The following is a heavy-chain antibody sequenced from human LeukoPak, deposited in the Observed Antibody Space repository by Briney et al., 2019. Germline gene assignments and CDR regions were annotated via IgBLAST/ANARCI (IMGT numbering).Heavy chain of an antibody. CDR2: INHSGNT. V-gene: IGHV4-34*01. Sequence: PSETLSLTCAVYGGTFSGYYWSWIRQPPGKGLEWIGEINHSGNTNYNPSLQSRVTISVDTSKNQFSLKLTSVTAEDTAVYYCAKGRRGYSGYDSSWVLYYWGQGTLVTVSS. J-gene: IGHJ4*02. D-gene: IGHD5-12*01. CDR3: AKGRRGYSGYDSSWVLYY. CDR1: GGTFSGYY.